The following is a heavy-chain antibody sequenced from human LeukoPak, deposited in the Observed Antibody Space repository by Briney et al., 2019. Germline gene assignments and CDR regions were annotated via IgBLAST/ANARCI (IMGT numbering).Heavy chain of an antibody. Sequence: GGSLRLSCAASGFTFKAAWMSWVRQAPGKGLEWIGRVTSRDAGETTEYAAPVKGRITISRDDSKNTLYLQMDSLKAEDTAVYYCVADVPVPLAQIDVSGQGTLVTVSS. J-gene: IGHJ4*02. D-gene: IGHD2-2*01. V-gene: IGHV3-15*01. CDR2: VTSRDAGETT. CDR3: VADVPVPLAQIDV. CDR1: GFTFKAAW.